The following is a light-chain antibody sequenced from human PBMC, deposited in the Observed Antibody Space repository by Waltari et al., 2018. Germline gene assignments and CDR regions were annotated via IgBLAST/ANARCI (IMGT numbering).Light chain of an antibody. CDR3: QQTYSIPYT. CDR1: QTINKF. V-gene: IGKV1-39*01. CDR2: SAS. J-gene: IGKJ2*01. Sequence: DLQMTQSPSSLSASIGDRITISGRANQTINKFLNWYQQKGSKAPNLLIFSASSLQSGVPLSFSGSGSGTAFTLTISSLQPEDFATYHCQQTYSIPYTFGQGTNLEI.